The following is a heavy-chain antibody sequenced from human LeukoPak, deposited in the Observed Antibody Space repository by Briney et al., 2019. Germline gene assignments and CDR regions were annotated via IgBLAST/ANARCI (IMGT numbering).Heavy chain of an antibody. J-gene: IGHJ4*02. D-gene: IGHD4-17*01. CDR2: ISGSGGST. Sequence: AGSLILSCAASGLTFSIYGMTWVRQAPGKGLEWVSSISGSGGSTYYAHSVKGRFTISRDNSKNTLYLQMNSLRAEDTAVYYCAKPPTVTTWVFDSWGQGTLDSVSS. V-gene: IGHV3-23*01. CDR1: GLTFSIYG. CDR3: AKPPTVTTWVFDS.